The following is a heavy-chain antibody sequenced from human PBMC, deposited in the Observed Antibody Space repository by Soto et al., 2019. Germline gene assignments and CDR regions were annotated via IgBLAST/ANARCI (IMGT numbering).Heavy chain of an antibody. CDR3: ARDEYCTNGVCYGGLDY. J-gene: IGHJ4*02. CDR2: IWNDGSNK. Sequence: GGSLRLSCAASGFTFSSYGMHWVRQAPGKGLEWVAVIWNDGSNKYYADSVKGRFTISRDNSKNTLYLQMNSLRAEDTAVYYCARDEYCTNGVCYGGLDYWGQGTLVTVSS. CDR1: GFTFSSYG. V-gene: IGHV3-33*01. D-gene: IGHD2-8*01.